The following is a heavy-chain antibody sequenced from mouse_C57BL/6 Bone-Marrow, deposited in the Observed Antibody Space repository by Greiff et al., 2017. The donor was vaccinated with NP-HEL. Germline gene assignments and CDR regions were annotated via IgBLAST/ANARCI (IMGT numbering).Heavy chain of an antibody. V-gene: IGHV5-4*01. J-gene: IGHJ2*01. Sequence: DVKLVESGGGLVKPGGSLKLSCAASGFTFSSYAMSWVRQTPEKRLEWVATISDGGSYTYYPDNVKGRFTISRDNAKNNLYLQMSHLKSEDTAMYYCAREDDLDYWGQGTTLTVSS. CDR3: AREDDLDY. CDR1: GFTFSSYA. CDR2: ISDGGSYT.